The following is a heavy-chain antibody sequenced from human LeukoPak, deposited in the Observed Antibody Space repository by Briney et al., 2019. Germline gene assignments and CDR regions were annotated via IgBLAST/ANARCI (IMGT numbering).Heavy chain of an antibody. V-gene: IGHV3-7*01. Sequence: PGGSLRLSCAASGFTFSRYRMSWVRQAPGKGLERVANIKEDGRERYYVDSVKGRFTISRDNAKSSLFLQMNSLRAEDTAVYYCARDGSTVVVVAAIDYWGQGTLVTVSS. CDR1: GFTFSRYR. CDR2: IKEDGRER. D-gene: IGHD2-15*01. CDR3: ARDGSTVVVVAAIDY. J-gene: IGHJ4*02.